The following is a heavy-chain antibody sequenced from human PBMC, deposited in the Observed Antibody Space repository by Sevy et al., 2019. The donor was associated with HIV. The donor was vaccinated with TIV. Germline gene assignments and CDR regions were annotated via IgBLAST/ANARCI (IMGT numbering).Heavy chain of an antibody. J-gene: IGHJ5*02. CDR1: GFTFNNFG. V-gene: IGHV3-48*02. CDR3: VRGRFGDT. D-gene: IGHD3-10*01. Sequence: GGSLRLSCAASGFTFNNFGITWVRQAPGKGLEWISYISSSGSIMYYADSVKGRFTISRDNARNSLYLQMNSLRDDDTAVYYCVRGRFGDTWGQGTLVTVSS. CDR2: ISSSGSIM.